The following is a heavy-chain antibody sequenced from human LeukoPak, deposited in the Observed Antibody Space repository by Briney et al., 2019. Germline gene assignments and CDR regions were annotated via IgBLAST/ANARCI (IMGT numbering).Heavy chain of an antibody. Sequence: SETLSLTCAVYGGSFSGYYWSWLRQPPGKGLEWIGEINHSGSTNYNPSLKSRVTISVDTSKNQFSLKLSSVTAADTAVYYCARGPACSGGSCYSNYYYYYMDVWGKGTTVTVSS. CDR3: ARGPACSGGSCYSNYYYYYMDV. CDR2: INHSGST. D-gene: IGHD2-15*01. V-gene: IGHV4-34*01. J-gene: IGHJ6*03. CDR1: GGSFSGYY.